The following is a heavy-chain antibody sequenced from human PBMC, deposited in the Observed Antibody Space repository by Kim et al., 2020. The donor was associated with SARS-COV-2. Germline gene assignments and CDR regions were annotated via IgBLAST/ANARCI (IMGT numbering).Heavy chain of an antibody. CDR3: ARGGLLLWFGELFFY. J-gene: IGHJ4*02. Sequence: PSLKSRVTISVDTSKKQVSLKLSSVTAADTAVYYCARGGLLLWFGELFFYWGQGTLVTVSS. V-gene: IGHV4-34*01. D-gene: IGHD3-10*01.